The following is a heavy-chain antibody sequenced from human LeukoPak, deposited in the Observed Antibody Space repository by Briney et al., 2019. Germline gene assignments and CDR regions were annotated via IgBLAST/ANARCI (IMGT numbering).Heavy chain of an antibody. Sequence: GGSLRLSCAASGFSLSSYAMSWVRQAPGKGLEWVSAISSTDAGTYHADSVRGRFTISRDSSKNTLYLQMNSLRAEDAAVYYCAKAPVTSCRGAYCYPFDYWGQGTLVTVSS. V-gene: IGHV3-23*01. CDR1: GFSLSSYA. CDR2: ISSTDAGT. J-gene: IGHJ4*02. CDR3: AKAPVTSCRGAYCYPFDY. D-gene: IGHD2-21*01.